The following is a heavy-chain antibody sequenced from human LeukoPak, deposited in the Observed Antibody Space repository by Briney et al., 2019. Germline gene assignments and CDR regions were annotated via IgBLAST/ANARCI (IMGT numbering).Heavy chain of an antibody. V-gene: IGHV3-9*01. CDR2: ISWNSGTI. Sequence: GGSLRLSCAASGFTFDDFAMHWVRQAPGKGLEWVSGISWNSGTIGYAEFVKGRFTISRDNAKNSLYLQMNSLRPEDTAFYCVKSRISMLRGGPEDWGQGTLVTVSS. CDR3: VKSRISMLRGGPED. D-gene: IGHD3-10*01. J-gene: IGHJ4*02. CDR1: GFTFDDFA.